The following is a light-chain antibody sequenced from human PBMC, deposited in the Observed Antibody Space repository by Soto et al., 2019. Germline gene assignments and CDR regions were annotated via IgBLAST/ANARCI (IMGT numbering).Light chain of an antibody. CDR1: QSVSSY. Sequence: EIVLTQSPXTLSLSPGERATLSCRASQSVSSYLAWYQQKPGQAPRLLIYDASNRATGIPARFSGXXXXXEFTLTISSLEPEDFAVYYCQQRSNYTFGQGTRLEIK. J-gene: IGKJ5*01. CDR3: QQRSNYT. V-gene: IGKV3-11*01. CDR2: DAS.